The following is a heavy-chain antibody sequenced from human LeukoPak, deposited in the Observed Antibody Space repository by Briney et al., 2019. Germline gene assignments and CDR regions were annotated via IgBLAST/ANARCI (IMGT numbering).Heavy chain of an antibody. J-gene: IGHJ4*02. Sequence: SSETLSLTCAVSGYSISSGYYWGWIRQPPGKGLEWIGSIYHSGTTYYNPSLKSRVTISVDTSKNQFSLKVNSVTAADTAVYYCVRDDYHTKSDYWGQGTLVTVSS. CDR1: GYSISSGYY. CDR2: IYHSGTT. D-gene: IGHD5-12*01. V-gene: IGHV4-38-2*02. CDR3: VRDDYHTKSDY.